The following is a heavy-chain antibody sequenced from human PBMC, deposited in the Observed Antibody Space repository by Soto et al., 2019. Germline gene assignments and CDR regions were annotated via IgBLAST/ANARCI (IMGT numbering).Heavy chain of an antibody. V-gene: IGHV1-46*03. CDR3: ARGTMVRAVIGYFGMDV. Sequence: QVKLVQSGAEVKKPGASVKVSCKASGYTFTTYYMHWVRQAPGQGLEWMGIINPSGGSTSYAQKLQGRVTVTRDTSMSKVYMELSSLRSEDTAVYYCARGTMVRAVIGYFGMDVWGQGTTVTVSS. CDR2: INPSGGST. D-gene: IGHD3-10*01. J-gene: IGHJ6*02. CDR1: GYTFTTYY.